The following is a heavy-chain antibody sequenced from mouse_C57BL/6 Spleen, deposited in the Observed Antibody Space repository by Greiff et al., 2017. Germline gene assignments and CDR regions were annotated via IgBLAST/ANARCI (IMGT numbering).Heavy chain of an antibody. CDR2: INPNNCGT. D-gene: IGHD1-1*01. V-gene: IGHV1-26*01. CDR1: GYTFTDYY. J-gene: IGHJ2*01. CDR3: ARGGIYYCGTGFDY. Sequence: EVQLQQSGPELVKPGASVKISCKASGYTFTDYYMNWVKQSHGKSLEWIGDINPNNCGTSYNQKFKGKATLTVDKSSSTAYMGLRSLTSEDSAVYYCARGGIYYCGTGFDYWGQGTTLTVSS.